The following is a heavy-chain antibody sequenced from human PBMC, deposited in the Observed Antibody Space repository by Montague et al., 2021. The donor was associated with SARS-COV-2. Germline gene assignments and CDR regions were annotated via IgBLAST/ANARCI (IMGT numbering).Heavy chain of an antibody. D-gene: IGHD3-22*01. CDR2: IYYSGST. J-gene: IGHJ3*02. CDR1: GGSISSGGYY. V-gene: IGHV4-31*03. CDR3: ARVRITMIVVVDAFDI. Sequence: TLSLTCTVSGGSISSGGYYWSWIRQHPGKGLEWIGYIYYSGSTYYNPSLKSRVIISVDTSKNQFSLKLSSVTAADTAVYYCARVRITMIVVVDAFDIWGQGTMVTVSS.